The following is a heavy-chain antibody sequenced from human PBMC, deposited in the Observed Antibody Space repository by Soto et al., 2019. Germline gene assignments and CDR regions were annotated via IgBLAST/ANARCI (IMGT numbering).Heavy chain of an antibody. CDR2: ITATGGNT. D-gene: IGHD2-8*02. CDR3: AGRYCTAGICYTNYYYYMDV. V-gene: IGHV3-23*01. CDR1: GFTFSSYG. J-gene: IGHJ6*03. Sequence: EVQLLESGGGLVQPGGSLRLSCAASGFTFSSYGMNWVRQAPGKGLEWVSSITATGGNTYYADSVKGRFTISRDNSKDTLSLQMNSLGAEDTAVYYCAGRYCTAGICYTNYYYYMDVWGKGTTVTVSS.